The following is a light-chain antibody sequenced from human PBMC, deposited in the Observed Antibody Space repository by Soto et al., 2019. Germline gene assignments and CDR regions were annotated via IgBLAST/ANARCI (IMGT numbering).Light chain of an antibody. CDR2: GAS. V-gene: IGKV3-15*01. Sequence: EIVMTQSPATLSVSPGERATLSCRASQSINSNLAWYQQKPGQTPRLLIYGASTRATGIPARFSGSGSGTDFTLTISSLQSEDFAVYYCQQYTNWWTFGQGTKVEIK. J-gene: IGKJ1*01. CDR3: QQYTNWWT. CDR1: QSINSN.